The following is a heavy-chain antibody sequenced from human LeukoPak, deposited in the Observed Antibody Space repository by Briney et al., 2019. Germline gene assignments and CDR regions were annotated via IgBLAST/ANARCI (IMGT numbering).Heavy chain of an antibody. CDR3: ARDLGVATRTEGYNWFDP. J-gene: IGHJ5*02. Sequence: PSETLSLTCTVSGGSISSGGYYWSWIRQHPGKGLEWIGYIYYSGSTYYNPSLKSRVTISADTSKNQFSLKLSSVTAADTAVYYCARDLGVATRTEGYNWFDPWGQGTLVTVSS. CDR2: IYYSGST. CDR1: GGSISSGGYY. D-gene: IGHD5-12*01. V-gene: IGHV4-31*03.